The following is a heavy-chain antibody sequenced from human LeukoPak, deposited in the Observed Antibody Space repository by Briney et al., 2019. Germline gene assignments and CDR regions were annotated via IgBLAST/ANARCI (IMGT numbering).Heavy chain of an antibody. J-gene: IGHJ4*02. V-gene: IGHV3-23*01. D-gene: IGHD3-10*01. Sequence: PGGSLRLSCAASGFTFSNYDMIWVRQAPGKGLEWVSGISGSGSNTYYADSVKGQFTISRDNSQTTLSLQMTSLRVEDTAVYYCARRKNSGSDYWGQGTLVTVSS. CDR1: GFTFSNYD. CDR3: ARRKNSGSDY. CDR2: ISGSGSNT.